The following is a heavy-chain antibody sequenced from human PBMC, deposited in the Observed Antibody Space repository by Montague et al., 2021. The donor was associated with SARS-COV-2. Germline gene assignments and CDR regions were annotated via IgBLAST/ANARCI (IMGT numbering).Heavy chain of an antibody. V-gene: IGHV4-59*01. D-gene: IGHD1-26*01. CDR3: SRGMGGSYLYYFDY. CDR1: GGSISSYY. Sequence: SETLSLTCTVSGGSISSYYYCWIRQPPGKGLELIWYIYYSGSTNXNPSLKSRVTILVDMSENQYSLKLSSVTAADTAVYYCSRGMGGSYLYYFDYWGQGTLVTVSS. CDR2: IYYSGST. J-gene: IGHJ4*02.